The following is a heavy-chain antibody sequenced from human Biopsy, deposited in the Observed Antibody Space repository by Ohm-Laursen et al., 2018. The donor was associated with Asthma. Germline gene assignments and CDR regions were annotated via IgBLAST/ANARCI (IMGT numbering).Heavy chain of an antibody. V-gene: IGHV7-4-1*02. CDR2: INTNTGTP. Sequence: ASVKVSCKSSGYTVTRYALNWVRQAPGQGLEWMGWINTNTGTPTYAQGFTGRFVFSLDTSVNTAHLQISNLKAEDTAVYYCARMISYYHEMSDSFFDYWGQGTLVTVSS. J-gene: IGHJ4*02. CDR3: ARMISYYHEMSDSFFDY. D-gene: IGHD3-22*01. CDR1: GYTVTRYA.